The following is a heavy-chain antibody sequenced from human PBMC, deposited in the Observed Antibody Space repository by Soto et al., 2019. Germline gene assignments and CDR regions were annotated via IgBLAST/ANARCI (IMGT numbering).Heavy chain of an antibody. CDR1: GFTFSNYG. V-gene: IGHV3-33*01. J-gene: IGHJ4*02. CDR2: IWYDGSKK. CDR3: ARDLHSRFDY. Sequence: QVQLVESGGGVVQPGRSLRLSCAMSGFTFSNYGMHWVRQAPGKGLEWVALIWYDGSKKFYADSVKGRFTISRDNSKNTLYLQMNTLKVEDTAVYYCARDLHSRFDYWGQGTLVTVSS.